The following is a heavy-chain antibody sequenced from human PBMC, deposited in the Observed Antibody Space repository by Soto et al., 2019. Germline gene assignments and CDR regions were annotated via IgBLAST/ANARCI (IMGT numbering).Heavy chain of an antibody. CDR1: GGSISSSNW. D-gene: IGHD1-26*01. J-gene: IGHJ6*02. Sequence: SETLSLTCAVSGGSISSSNWWSWVRQPPGKGLEWIGEIYHSGSTNYNPSLKSRVTISVDKSKNQFSLKLSSVTAADTAVYYCARVSGSHDYGMYVCGQGTTVTVS. V-gene: IGHV4-4*02. CDR2: IYHSGST. CDR3: ARVSGSHDYGMYV.